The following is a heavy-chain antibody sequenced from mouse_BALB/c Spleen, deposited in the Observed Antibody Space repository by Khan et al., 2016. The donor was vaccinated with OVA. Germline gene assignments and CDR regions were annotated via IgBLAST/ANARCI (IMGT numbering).Heavy chain of an antibody. CDR2: INTNTGEP. CDR1: GYTFTNYG. CDR3: ATGTDYCDY. J-gene: IGHJ2*01. Sequence: QIQLVQSGPELKKPGETVKISCKASGYTFTNYGMNWVKQAPGKGLKWMGWINTNTGEPTYAEEFKGRFAFSLETSASTAYLQINNLKKEDAATYFCATGTDYCDYWGQGTTLTVSS. D-gene: IGHD4-1*01. V-gene: IGHV9-3*02.